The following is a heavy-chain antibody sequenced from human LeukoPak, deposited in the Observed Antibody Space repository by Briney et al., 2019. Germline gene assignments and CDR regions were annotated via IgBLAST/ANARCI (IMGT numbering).Heavy chain of an antibody. CDR3: ARAPTYSGYEY. Sequence: SVKVSCKASGYTFSSYAISWVRQAPGQGLEWMGRITPIFGTANYAQKFQGRVTITTDESTSTAYMELSSLRSEDTAVYYCARAPTYSGYEYWGQGTLVTVSS. V-gene: IGHV1-69*05. J-gene: IGHJ4*02. CDR1: GYTFSSYA. CDR2: ITPIFGTA. D-gene: IGHD5-12*01.